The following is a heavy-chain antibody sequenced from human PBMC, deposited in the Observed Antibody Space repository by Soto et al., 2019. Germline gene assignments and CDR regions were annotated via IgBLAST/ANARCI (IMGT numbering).Heavy chain of an antibody. V-gene: IGHV4-61*01. CDR3: VRHYNRYFDL. Sequence: QVQLQESGPGLVKPSDTLSLTCSVSDGSVNSGRHYWTWIRQPPGKGLEWIGYMYNSESTNYNPSLTNRLTISLYTYKHQLSLQLSSVTAADTAVYCCVRHYNRYFDLWGRGTLVTVSS. CDR1: DGSVNSGRHY. J-gene: IGHJ2*01. CDR2: MYNSEST. D-gene: IGHD3-9*01.